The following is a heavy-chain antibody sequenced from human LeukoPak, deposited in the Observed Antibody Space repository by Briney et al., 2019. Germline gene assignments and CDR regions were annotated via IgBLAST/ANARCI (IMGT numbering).Heavy chain of an antibody. CDR3: ARGRTPNGGFENVY. CDR1: GYTFTGYY. Sequence: ASVKVSCKASGYTFTGYYMHWVRQAPGQGLEWMGWINPNSGDTNYAQDFQGRVTMTRDTSIRTAHMELSSLRSDDSAVYYCARGRTPNGGFENVYWGQGTLVTVSS. V-gene: IGHV1-2*02. J-gene: IGHJ4*02. D-gene: IGHD5-12*01. CDR2: INPNSGDT.